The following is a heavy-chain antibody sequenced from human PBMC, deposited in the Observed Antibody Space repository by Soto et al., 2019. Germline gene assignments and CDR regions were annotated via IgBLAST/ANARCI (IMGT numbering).Heavy chain of an antibody. Sequence: SETLSLTCTVSGGSISSYYWSWIRQPPGKGLEWIGYIYYSGSTNYNPSLKSRVTISVDTSKNQFSLKLSSVTAADTAVYYCARENMVRGVIITSWFDPWGQGTLVTVSS. J-gene: IGHJ5*02. CDR1: GGSISSYY. D-gene: IGHD3-10*01. V-gene: IGHV4-59*08. CDR3: ARENMVRGVIITSWFDP. CDR2: IYYSGST.